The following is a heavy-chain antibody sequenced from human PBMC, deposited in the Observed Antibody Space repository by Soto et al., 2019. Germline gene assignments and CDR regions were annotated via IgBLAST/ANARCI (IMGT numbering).Heavy chain of an antibody. D-gene: IGHD3-22*01. Sequence: PSETLSLTCAVYGGSFSGYYWSWIRQPPGKGLEWIGEINHSGSTNYNPSLKSRVTISVDTSKNQFSLKLSSVTAADTAVYYCARHVDYYDSSGLVDYWGQGTLVT. V-gene: IGHV4-34*01. CDR1: GGSFSGYY. J-gene: IGHJ4*02. CDR2: INHSGST. CDR3: ARHVDYYDSSGLVDY.